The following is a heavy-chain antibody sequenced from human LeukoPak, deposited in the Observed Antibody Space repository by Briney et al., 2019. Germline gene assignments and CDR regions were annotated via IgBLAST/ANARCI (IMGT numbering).Heavy chain of an antibody. CDR3: ARDVVVTSSPDAFDI. V-gene: IGHV4-31*03. D-gene: IGHD2-21*02. CDR1: GDSVTRGGYF. CDR2: ISNSGTT. Sequence: SETLSLTCTVSGDSVTRGGYFWTWIRHHPGKGLEWIGYISNSGTTSYNPSLKSRVSISVDTSNNQFSLSLSSVTTADTAIYYCARDVVVTSSPDAFDIWGQGTMVAASS. J-gene: IGHJ3*02.